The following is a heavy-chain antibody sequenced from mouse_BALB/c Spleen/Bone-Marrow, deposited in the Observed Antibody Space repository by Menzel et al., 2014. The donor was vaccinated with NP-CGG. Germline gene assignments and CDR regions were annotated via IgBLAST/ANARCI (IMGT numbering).Heavy chain of an antibody. J-gene: IGHJ1*01. CDR1: GYSFTGYF. CDR3: ARVTTDWYFDV. CDR2: INPYNGDS. Sequence: DVKLQESGPELVKPGASVKISCKASGYSFTGYFMNWVIQSHGKSLEWIGRINPYNGDSFYNQKFKGKATLTVDKSSSTAHMELRSLASEDSAVYYCARVTTDWYFDVWGAGTTVTVSS. V-gene: IGHV1-20*02. D-gene: IGHD1-1*01.